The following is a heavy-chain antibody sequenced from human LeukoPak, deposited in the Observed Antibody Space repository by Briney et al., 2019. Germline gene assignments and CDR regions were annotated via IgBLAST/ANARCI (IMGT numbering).Heavy chain of an antibody. CDR3: AAGWVCSGGSCYYYFDY. D-gene: IGHD2-15*01. J-gene: IGHJ4*02. V-gene: IGHV1-58*02. CDR2: IVVGSGNT. CDR1: GFTFTSSA. Sequence: SVKVSCKASGFTFTSSAMQWVRQARGRRLEWIGWIVVGSGNTNYAQKFQERVTITRDMSTSTAYMELSSLRSEDTAVYYCAAGWVCSGGSCYYYFDYWGQGTLVTVSS.